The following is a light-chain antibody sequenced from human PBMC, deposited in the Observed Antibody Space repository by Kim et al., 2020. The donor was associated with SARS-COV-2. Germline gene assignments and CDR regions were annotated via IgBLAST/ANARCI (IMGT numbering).Light chain of an antibody. CDR1: QSVRSS. CDR3: QQRSDRPQLT. Sequence: PGERATLSCRASQSVRSSLAWYQQRPGQAPRLLIYDASNRATGIPARFSGSGSGTDFTLTISSLEPEDFAVYYCQQRSDRPQLTFGGGTKVDIK. J-gene: IGKJ4*01. CDR2: DAS. V-gene: IGKV3-11*01.